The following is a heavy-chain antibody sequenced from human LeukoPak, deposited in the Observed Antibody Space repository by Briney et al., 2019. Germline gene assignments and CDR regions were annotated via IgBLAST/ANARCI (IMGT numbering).Heavy chain of an antibody. V-gene: IGHV3-21*01. CDR2: ISSSSNYI. Sequence: GGSLRLSCAASGFTFSNAWMSWVRQAPGKGLEWVSFISSSSNYIYYADSVKGRFTISRDNAKNSLYLQMNSLRAEDTAVYYCARESGSFDYWGQGTLVTVSS. J-gene: IGHJ4*02. CDR3: ARESGSFDY. CDR1: GFTFSNAW. D-gene: IGHD5-12*01.